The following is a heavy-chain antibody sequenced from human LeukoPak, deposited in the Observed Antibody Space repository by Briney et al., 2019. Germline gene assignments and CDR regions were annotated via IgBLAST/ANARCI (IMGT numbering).Heavy chain of an antibody. CDR3: ARHVYGEGMVV. CDR2: IHSSEGT. J-gene: IGHJ6*04. V-gene: IGHV4-59*08. Sequence: PSETLSLTCTVSGGSLNGYYWGWIWQPPGKGLECIGYIHSSEGTAHNASLKSRLTISLDTSKNQFSLTLTSVTAADTAVYYCARHVYGEGMVVWGKGTTVTVSS. D-gene: IGHD4-17*01. CDR1: GGSLNGYY.